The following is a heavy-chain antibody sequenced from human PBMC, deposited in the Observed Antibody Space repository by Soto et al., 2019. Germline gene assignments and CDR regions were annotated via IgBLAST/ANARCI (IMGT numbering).Heavy chain of an antibody. Sequence: GESLKISCVASGFNFSNFDMNWVRQAPGRGLEWISLISERGITTTYADSVRSRFTVSRDNAQSSLYLQMDRLTVEDTGVYYCARGCVVWGRGVLVTVSS. J-gene: IGHJ4*02. CDR2: ISERGITT. CDR3: ARGCVV. D-gene: IGHD2-8*01. CDR1: GFNFSNFD. V-gene: IGHV3-48*03.